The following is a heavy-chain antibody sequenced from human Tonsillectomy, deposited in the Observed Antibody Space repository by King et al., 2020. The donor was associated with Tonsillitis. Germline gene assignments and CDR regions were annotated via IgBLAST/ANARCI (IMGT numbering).Heavy chain of an antibody. V-gene: IGHV4-4*02. CDR2: IYHIGST. Sequence: VQLQESGPGLVKPSGTLSLTCDVSGGSFSGSNWWSWVRPPPGEGVEWIGGIYHIGSTLYNPSLKSRVTISVDKAKNKFTLKLRSVTAADTAVYYCAGADLYSYVYEIGYWGQGTLVTVSS. CDR3: AGADLYSYVYEIGY. D-gene: IGHD5-18*01. J-gene: IGHJ4*02. CDR1: GGSFSGSNW.